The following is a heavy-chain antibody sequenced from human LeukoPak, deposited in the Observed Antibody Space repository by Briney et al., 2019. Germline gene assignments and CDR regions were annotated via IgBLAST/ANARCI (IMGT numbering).Heavy chain of an antibody. CDR2: INHSGSA. CDR3: GRGRRWLQFH. V-gene: IGHV4-34*01. CDR1: GGSFSGYY. D-gene: IGHD5-24*01. J-gene: IGHJ4*02. Sequence: KPSETLSLTCAVYGGSFSGYYWSWIRQPPGKGLEWIGEINHSGSANYNPSLKSRVTISVDTSKNKFSLKLRYVTGADRAVYYWGRGRRWLQFHWGQGTLVTVSS.